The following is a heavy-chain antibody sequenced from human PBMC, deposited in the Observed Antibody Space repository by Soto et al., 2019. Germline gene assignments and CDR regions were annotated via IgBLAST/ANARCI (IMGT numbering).Heavy chain of an antibody. CDR2: FIPLFGAA. CDR1: VVTFTSET. D-gene: IGHD2-21*01. CDR3: ATELGENPASPFDS. V-gene: IGHV1-69*01. Sequence: QVQLVQSGAEVKKPGSSVKVSCKASVVTFTSETISWVRQAPGQGLEWMGGFIPLFGAANYAQKFQGRLTITADESTSTVYMELSSLRSDDMAVYYCATELGENPASPFDSWGQGTLVTVSS. J-gene: IGHJ4*02.